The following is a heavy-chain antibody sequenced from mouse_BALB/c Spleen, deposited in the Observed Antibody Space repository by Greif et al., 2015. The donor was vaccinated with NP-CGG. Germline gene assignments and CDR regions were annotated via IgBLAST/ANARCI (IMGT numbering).Heavy chain of an antibody. D-gene: IGHD2-4*01. J-gene: IGHJ4*01. V-gene: IGHV1-7*01. Sequence: QVQLQQSGAELAKPGASVKMSCKASGYTFTSYWMHWVKQRPGQGLEWIGYINPSTGYTEYNQKFKDKATLTADKSSSTAYMQLSSLTSEDSAVYYCARRNDYEYYAMDYWGQGTSVTVSS. CDR2: INPSTGYT. CDR1: GYTFTSYW. CDR3: ARRNDYEYYAMDY.